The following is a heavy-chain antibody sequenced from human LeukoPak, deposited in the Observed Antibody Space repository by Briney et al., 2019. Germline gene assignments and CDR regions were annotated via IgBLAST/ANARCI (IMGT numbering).Heavy chain of an antibody. CDR1: GGSISSGY. D-gene: IGHD3-22*01. CDR2: IYYRGNT. Sequence: PSETLSLTCTVSGGSISSGYWSWIRQPPGKGLEWIGYIYYRGNTNYNPSLKSRVTISVDTSKNQFSLKLSSVTAADTAVYYCARVKPSYYYDSSGYSFDYWGQGTLVTVSS. V-gene: IGHV4-59*01. CDR3: ARVKPSYYYDSSGYSFDY. J-gene: IGHJ4*02.